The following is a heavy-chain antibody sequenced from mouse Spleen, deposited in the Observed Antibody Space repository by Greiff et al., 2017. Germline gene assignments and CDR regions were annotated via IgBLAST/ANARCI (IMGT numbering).Heavy chain of an antibody. D-gene: IGHD2-4*01. Sequence: VKLQESGPELVKPGASVKISCKASGYAFSSSWMNWVKQRPGKGLEWIGRIYPGDGDTNYNGKFKGKATLTADKSSSTAYMQLSSLTSEDSAVYFCARDGITGYWGQGTTLTVSS. CDR2: IYPGDGDT. CDR1: GYAFSSSW. CDR3: ARDGITGY. V-gene: IGHV1-82*01. J-gene: IGHJ2*01.